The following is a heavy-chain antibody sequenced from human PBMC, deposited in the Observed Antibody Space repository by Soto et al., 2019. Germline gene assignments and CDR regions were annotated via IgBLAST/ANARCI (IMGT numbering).Heavy chain of an antibody. Sequence: GASVKVSCKASGDTFSSYAINWVRQAPGQGLEWMGGIIPIFGTTNYAQKFQGRVTITADESTSTAYMELSSLRSEDTAVYYCARAANCSGGSCYPYYFDYWGQGTMVTVSS. V-gene: IGHV1-69*13. J-gene: IGHJ4*02. CDR3: ARAANCSGGSCYPYYFDY. CDR2: IIPIFGTT. D-gene: IGHD2-15*01. CDR1: GDTFSSYA.